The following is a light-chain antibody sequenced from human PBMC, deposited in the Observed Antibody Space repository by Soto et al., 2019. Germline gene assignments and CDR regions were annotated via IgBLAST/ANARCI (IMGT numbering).Light chain of an antibody. CDR2: GAS. Sequence: DIQMTQSPSTLSASVGGRVTITCRASQSVGTWVAWYQQKPGKAPELLIYGASNLESVVPSRFSGSGSGTEFTLTITTLQPDDFATYFCQLYNRNTWSFGPGTKVDI. J-gene: IGKJ1*01. V-gene: IGKV1-5*01. CDR1: QSVGTW. CDR3: QLYNRNTWS.